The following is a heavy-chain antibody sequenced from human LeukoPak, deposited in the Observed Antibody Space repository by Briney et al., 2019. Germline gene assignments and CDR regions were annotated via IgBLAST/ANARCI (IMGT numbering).Heavy chain of an antibody. CDR3: AREGGIEDYFDY. CDR1: GYTFTGYY. J-gene: IGHJ4*02. CDR2: INPNSGGT. D-gene: IGHD2-21*01. Sequence: VASVKVSCKPSGYTFTGYYMHWVRQAPGQGLEWMGWINPNSGGTNYAQKFQGRVTMTRDTSISTAYMELSRLRSDDTAVYYCAREGGIEDYFDYWGQGTLVTVSS. V-gene: IGHV1-2*02.